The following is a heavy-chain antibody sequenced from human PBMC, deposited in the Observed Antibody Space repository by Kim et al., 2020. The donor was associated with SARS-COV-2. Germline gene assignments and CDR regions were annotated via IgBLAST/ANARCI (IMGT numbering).Heavy chain of an antibody. CDR1: GFTFSSYG. V-gene: IGHV3-30*18. Sequence: GGSLRLSCAASGFTFSSYGMHWVRQAPGKGLEWVAVISYDGSNKYYADSVKGRFTISRDNSKNTLYLQMNSLRAEDTAVYYCAKILSVAGTDDRWGRGTLVTVSS. J-gene: IGHJ2*01. D-gene: IGHD1-1*01. CDR2: ISYDGSNK. CDR3: AKILSVAGTDDR.